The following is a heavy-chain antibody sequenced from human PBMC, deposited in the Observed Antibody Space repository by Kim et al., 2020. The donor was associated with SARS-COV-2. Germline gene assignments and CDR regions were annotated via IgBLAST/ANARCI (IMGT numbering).Heavy chain of an antibody. CDR2: IWYDGSNK. J-gene: IGHJ4*02. V-gene: IGHV3-33*01. D-gene: IGHD2-2*01. CDR1: GFTFSSYG. Sequence: GGSLRLSCAASGFTFSSYGMHWVRQAPGKGLEWVAVIWYDGSNKYYADSVKGRFTISRDNSKNTLYLQMNSLRAEDTAVYYCARDPVMSLDNQLHYFDYWGQGTLVTVSS. CDR3: ARDPVMSLDNQLHYFDY.